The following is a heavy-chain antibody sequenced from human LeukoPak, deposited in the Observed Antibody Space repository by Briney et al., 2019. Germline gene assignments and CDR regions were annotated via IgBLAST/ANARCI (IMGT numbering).Heavy chain of an antibody. J-gene: IGHJ6*02. V-gene: IGHV1-8*01. CDR1: GYTFTSYD. D-gene: IGHD4-17*01. CDR3: ARSYPTVTRYYYYGMDV. CDR2: MSPNSGNT. Sequence: ASVKVSCKASGYTFTSYDINWVRQATGQGLEWMGWMSPNSGNTGYAQKFQGRVTMTRNTSISTAYMERSSLRSEDTAVYYCARSYPTVTRYYYYGMDVWGQGTTVTVSS.